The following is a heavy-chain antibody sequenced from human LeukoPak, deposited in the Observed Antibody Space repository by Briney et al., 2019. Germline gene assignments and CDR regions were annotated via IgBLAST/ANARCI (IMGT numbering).Heavy chain of an antibody. V-gene: IGHV3-33*01. CDR3: ARDPVDYYYYDSSGYYSTWFDP. J-gene: IGHJ5*02. D-gene: IGHD3-22*01. CDR1: GFTFSSYG. CDR2: IWYDGSNK. Sequence: GGSLRLSCAASGFTFSSYGMHWVRQAPGKGLEWVAVIWYDGSNKYYADSVKGRFTISRDNSKNTLYLQMNSLRAEDTAVYYCARDPVDYYYYDSSGYYSTWFDPWGQGTLVTVSS.